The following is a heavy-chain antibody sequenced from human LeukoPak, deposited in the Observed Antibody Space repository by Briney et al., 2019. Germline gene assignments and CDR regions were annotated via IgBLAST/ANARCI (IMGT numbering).Heavy chain of an antibody. J-gene: IGHJ5*02. D-gene: IGHD3-10*01. CDR2: IYPGDSDT. Sequence: GESLKISCKGSGYSFTSYWIGWVRQLPGKGLEWMGIIYPGDSDTRYSPSFQGQVTISADKSISTAYLQWSSLKASDTAMYYCARAVTMVRGVIPSGWFDPWGQGTLVTVSS. CDR1: GYSFTSYW. CDR3: ARAVTMVRGVIPSGWFDP. V-gene: IGHV5-51*01.